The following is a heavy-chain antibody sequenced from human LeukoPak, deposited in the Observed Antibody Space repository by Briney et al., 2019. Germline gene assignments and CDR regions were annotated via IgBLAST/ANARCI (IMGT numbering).Heavy chain of an antibody. CDR3: ARAWRKAYFDY. CDR2: INHSGST. CDR1: GGFFSGYY. V-gene: IGHV4-34*01. Sequence: SETLSLTCAVYGGFFSGYYWSWIRQPPGKGLEWIGEINHSGSTNYNPSLKSRVTISVDTSKNQFSLKLSSVTAADTAVYYCARAWRKAYFDYWGQGTLVTVSS. J-gene: IGHJ4*02. D-gene: IGHD3-3*01.